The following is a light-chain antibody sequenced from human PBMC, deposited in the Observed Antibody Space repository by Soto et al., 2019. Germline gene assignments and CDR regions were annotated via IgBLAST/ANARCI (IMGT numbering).Light chain of an antibody. Sequence: YLGERVTITWRASQSISSYLNWYQQKPGKAPKLLIYAASSLQSGVPSRFSGSGSGTDLTITINSLQPEDSATYYCQQSYSTPVAFGQGTKV. CDR2: AAS. CDR3: QQSYSTPVA. CDR1: QSISSY. J-gene: IGKJ1*01. V-gene: IGKV1-39*01.